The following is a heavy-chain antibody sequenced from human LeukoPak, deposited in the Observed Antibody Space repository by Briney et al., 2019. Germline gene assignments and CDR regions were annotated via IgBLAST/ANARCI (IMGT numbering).Heavy chain of an antibody. CDR3: ASVTTITTGVHHFDY. Sequence: GGSLRLSCAASGFTFSSYSMNWVRQAPGKGLEWVSSISTNSNYTFYADSVKGRFTISRDNAKNSLYLQMNSLRVEDTAVYYCASVTTITTGVHHFDYWGQGTLVTVSS. CDR2: ISTNSNYT. V-gene: IGHV3-21*01. J-gene: IGHJ4*02. CDR1: GFTFSSYS. D-gene: IGHD4-11*01.